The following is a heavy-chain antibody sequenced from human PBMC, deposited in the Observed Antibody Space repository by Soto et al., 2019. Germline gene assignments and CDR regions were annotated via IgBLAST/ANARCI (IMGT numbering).Heavy chain of an antibody. V-gene: IGHV4-39*01. CDR2: IYYSGST. D-gene: IGHD3-22*01. Sequence: PSETLSLTCTVSGGSISSSSYYWGWIRQPPGKGLEWIGSIYYSGSTYYNPSLKSRVTISVDTSKNQFSLKLSSVTAADTAVYYCARHKDYYDQFDYWGQGTLVTVSS. J-gene: IGHJ4*02. CDR1: GGSISSSSYY. CDR3: ARHKDYYDQFDY.